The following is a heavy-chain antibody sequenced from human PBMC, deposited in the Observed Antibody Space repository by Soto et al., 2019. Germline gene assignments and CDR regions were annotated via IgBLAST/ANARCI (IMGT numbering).Heavy chain of an antibody. Sequence: GGSLRLSCAASGFTFSSYAMSWVRQAPGKGLEWVSAISGSGGSTYYADSVKGRFTISRDNSKNTLYLQMNSLRAEDKAVYYCAKDFRPSNGVVVVAATPNWFDPWGQGTLVTVSS. CDR3: AKDFRPSNGVVVVAATPNWFDP. CDR1: GFTFSSYA. J-gene: IGHJ5*02. V-gene: IGHV3-23*01. CDR2: ISGSGGST. D-gene: IGHD2-15*01.